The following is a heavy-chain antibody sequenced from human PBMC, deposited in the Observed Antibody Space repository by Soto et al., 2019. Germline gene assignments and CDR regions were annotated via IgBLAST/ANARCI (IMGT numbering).Heavy chain of an antibody. CDR1: GYSCTSYW. CDR2: IYPGDSDT. Sequence: GESLKISCKGSGYSCTSYWIGWVRQMPGKGLEWMGIIYPGDSDTRYSPSFQGQVTISADKSISTAYLQWSSLKASDTAMYYCARIRDDYGGAHDYWGQGTLVTVSS. D-gene: IGHD4-17*01. V-gene: IGHV5-51*01. CDR3: ARIRDDYGGAHDY. J-gene: IGHJ4*02.